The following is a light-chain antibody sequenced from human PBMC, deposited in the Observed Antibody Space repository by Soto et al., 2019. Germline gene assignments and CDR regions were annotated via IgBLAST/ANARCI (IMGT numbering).Light chain of an antibody. V-gene: IGLV4-69*01. CDR3: QTWGAGIVV. CDR2: VNSDGSH. Sequence: QLVLTQSPSASASLGASVNLTCTLSSGHGSYVIAWHQQQPEKGPRYVMKVNSDGSHSKGDGIPDRFSGSSSGAERYLTISSLQSEDEADYYCQTWGAGIVVFGGGTKLTVL. J-gene: IGLJ2*01. CDR1: SGHGSYV.